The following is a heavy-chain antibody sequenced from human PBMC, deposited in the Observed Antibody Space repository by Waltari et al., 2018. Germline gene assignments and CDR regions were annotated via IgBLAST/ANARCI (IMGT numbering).Heavy chain of an antibody. D-gene: IGHD6-13*01. Sequence: QVQLQQWGAGLLKPSETLSLTCAVYGGSFSGYYWSWIRRPPGKGVEWIGEINHSGNTHFHPSLKSRGTIFVDTSKNQFSLKLGSGTAADTAVYYCAAAGTGGFDYWGQGTLVTVSS. CDR2: INHSGNT. CDR1: GGSFSGYY. V-gene: IGHV4-34*01. CDR3: AAAGTGGFDY. J-gene: IGHJ4*02.